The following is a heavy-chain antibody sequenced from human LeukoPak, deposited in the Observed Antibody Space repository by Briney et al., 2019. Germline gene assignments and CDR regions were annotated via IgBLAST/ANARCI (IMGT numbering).Heavy chain of an antibody. CDR3: ARGTTYYDSSGQVPFDY. CDR2: ISGSSSTI. J-gene: IGHJ4*02. V-gene: IGHV3-48*01. CDR1: GFTFSSYS. Sequence: GGSLRLSCAASGFTFSSYSMNWVRQAPGKGLEWGSYISGSSSTIYYADSVKGRFTISRDNGKNTLYLQMNSLRAEDTAVYYCARGTTYYDSSGQVPFDYWGQGTLVTVSS. D-gene: IGHD3-22*01.